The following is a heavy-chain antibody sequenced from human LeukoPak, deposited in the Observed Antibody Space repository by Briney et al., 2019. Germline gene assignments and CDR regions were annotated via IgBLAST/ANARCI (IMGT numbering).Heavy chain of an antibody. D-gene: IGHD2-2*01. Sequence: SETLSLTCTVSGGSISSYYWSWIRQPPGKGLEWIGYIYYSGSTNYNPSLKSRVTISVDTSKNQFSLKLSSVTAADTAVYYCARVARVVGQLSLSWFDPWGQGTLVTVSS. CDR1: GGSISSYY. V-gene: IGHV4-59*12. J-gene: IGHJ5*02. CDR2: IYYSGST. CDR3: ARVARVVGQLSLSWFDP.